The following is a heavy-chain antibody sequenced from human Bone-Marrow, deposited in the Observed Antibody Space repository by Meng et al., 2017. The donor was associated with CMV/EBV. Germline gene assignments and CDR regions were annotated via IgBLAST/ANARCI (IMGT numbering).Heavy chain of an antibody. CDR1: GFTFSSYA. J-gene: IGHJ6*02. CDR3: ARDPTTEYYYYGMDV. CDR2: ISYDGSNK. Sequence: GESLKISCAASGFTFSSYAMHWVRQAPGKGLEWVAVISYDGSNKYYADSVKGRFTISRDNSKKTLYLQMNSLRAEDTAVYYCARDPTTEYYYYGMDVWGQGTTVTVSS. V-gene: IGHV3-30*04. D-gene: IGHD2/OR15-2a*01.